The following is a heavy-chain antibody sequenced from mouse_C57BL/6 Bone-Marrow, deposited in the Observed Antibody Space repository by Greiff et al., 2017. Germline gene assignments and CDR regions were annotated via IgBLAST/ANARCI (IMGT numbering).Heavy chain of an antibody. V-gene: IGHV2-9-1*01. Sequence: QVQLKQSGPGLVAPSQSLSITCTVSGFSLTSYAISWVRQPPGKGLERLGVIWTGGGTNYNSALKSRLSISKDNSKSQVFLKMNSLQTDDTARYYCARDDYDGAWFAYWGQGALVTVSA. CDR2: IWTGGGT. CDR3: ARDDYDGAWFAY. J-gene: IGHJ3*01. D-gene: IGHD2-4*01. CDR1: GFSLTSYA.